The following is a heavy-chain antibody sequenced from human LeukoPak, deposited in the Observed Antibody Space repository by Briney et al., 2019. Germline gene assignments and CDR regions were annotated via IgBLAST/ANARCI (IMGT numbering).Heavy chain of an antibody. Sequence: GGSLRLSCAASGFTFSSYWMTWVRQAPGKGLEWVANIKQDGSEKYYVDSVKGRFTISRDNAKDSVYLQMNSLRAEDTAVYYCARAGPTATAGYWGQGTLVTVTS. CDR1: GFTFSSYW. CDR2: IKQDGSEK. V-gene: IGHV3-7*03. D-gene: IGHD4-17*01. CDR3: ARAGPTATAGY. J-gene: IGHJ4*02.